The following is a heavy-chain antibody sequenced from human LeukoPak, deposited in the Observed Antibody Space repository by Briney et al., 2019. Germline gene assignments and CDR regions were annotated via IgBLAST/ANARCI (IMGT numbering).Heavy chain of an antibody. V-gene: IGHV3-23*01. CDR3: AKDWGTTGTTGWLFDN. D-gene: IGHD1-1*01. CDR2: ISVSGGST. J-gene: IGHJ4*02. CDR1: GFTFSSYT. Sequence: PGGSLRLSRAASGFTFSSYTMTWVRQAPGRGLEWVSTISVSGGSTYYADSVKGRFTISRDNSNNTLYLQMNSLRAEDTAIYYCAKDWGTTGTTGWLFDNWGQGTQVTVSS.